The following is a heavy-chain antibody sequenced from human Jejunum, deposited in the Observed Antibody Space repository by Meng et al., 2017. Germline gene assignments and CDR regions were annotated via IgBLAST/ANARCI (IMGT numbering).Heavy chain of an antibody. CDR1: GGSISTAGYY. CDR2: IFYSGTT. Sequence: QRRLQESGPGLVKPSGPLSLTCAVSGGSISTAGYYWGWIRQSPGKGLEWIGSIFYSGTTYYNPSLKSRVTISIDTSKNQFSLKMNSVTAADTAVYYCARDTAGFGPWGQGTLVTVSS. D-gene: IGHD6-13*01. V-gene: IGHV4-39*07. CDR3: ARDTAGFGP. J-gene: IGHJ5*02.